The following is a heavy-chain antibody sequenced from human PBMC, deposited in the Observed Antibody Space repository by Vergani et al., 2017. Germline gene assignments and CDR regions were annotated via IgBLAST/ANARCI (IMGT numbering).Heavy chain of an antibody. CDR1: GGTFSSYA. J-gene: IGHJ5*02. D-gene: IGHD2-15*01. CDR3: ARGDIVVAYNWFDP. CDR2: IIPILGIA. Sequence: QVQLVQSGAEVKKPGSSVKVSCKASGGTFSSYAISWVRPAPGQGLEWMGRIIPILGIANYAQKFQGRVTITADKSTSTAYMELSSLRSEDTAVYYCARGDIVVAYNWFDPWGQGTLVTVSS. V-gene: IGHV1-69*04.